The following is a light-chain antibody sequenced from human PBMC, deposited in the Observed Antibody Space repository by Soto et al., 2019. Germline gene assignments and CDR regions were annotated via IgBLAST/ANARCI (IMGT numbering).Light chain of an antibody. CDR2: AAS. V-gene: IGKV1-8*01. CDR3: QQSYSTPPT. J-gene: IGKJ1*01. CDR1: QGISSY. Sequence: AIRMTQSPSSFSASTGDRVTITCRASQGISSYLAWYQQKPGKAPKLLIYAASTLQSGVPSRFSGSGSGTDFTLTISCLQSEDFATYYCQQSYSTPPTFGQGTKVDI.